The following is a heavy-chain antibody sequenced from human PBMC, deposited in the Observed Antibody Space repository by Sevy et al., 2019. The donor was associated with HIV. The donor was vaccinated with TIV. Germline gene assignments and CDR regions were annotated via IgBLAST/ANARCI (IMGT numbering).Heavy chain of an antibody. CDR3: ARDKEPYYYDSSGYYPGSHAFDI. CDR1: GFTFSSYS. J-gene: IGHJ3*02. D-gene: IGHD3-22*01. Sequence: GGSLRLSCAASGFTFSSYSMNWVRQAPGKGLEWVSSISSSSSYIYYADSVKGRFTISRDNAKNSLYLQMNSLRAEDTAVYYGARDKEPYYYDSSGYYPGSHAFDIWGQGTMVTVSS. V-gene: IGHV3-21*01. CDR2: ISSSSSYI.